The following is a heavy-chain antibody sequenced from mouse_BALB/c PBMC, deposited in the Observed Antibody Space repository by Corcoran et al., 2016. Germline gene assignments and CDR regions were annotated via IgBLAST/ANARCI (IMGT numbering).Heavy chain of an antibody. V-gene: IGHV1S136*01. J-gene: IGHJ4*01. CDR1: GYTFTSYV. CDR3: ARLYPGIAMDY. Sequence: EVQLQQSGPELVTPGASVKMSCKAYGYTFTSYVMHWVKQKPGQGLEWIGYINPYNDGTKYNEKFKGKATLTSDKSSSTAYMELSSLTSEDSAVYYCARLYPGIAMDYWGQGTSVTVSS. CDR2: INPYNDGT.